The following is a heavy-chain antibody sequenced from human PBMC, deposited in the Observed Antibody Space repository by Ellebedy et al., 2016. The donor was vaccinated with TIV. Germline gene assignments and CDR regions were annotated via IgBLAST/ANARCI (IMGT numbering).Heavy chain of an antibody. J-gene: IGHJ5*02. V-gene: IGHV1-2*02. CDR1: GYTFTGYY. Sequence: AASVKVSCKASGYTFTGYYMHWVRQAHGQGLEWMGWINPNSGGTNYAQKFQGRVTMTRDTSISPAYMELSRLRSDDTAVYYCARVVEQWLARFDPWGQGTLVTVSS. CDR2: INPNSGGT. CDR3: ARVVEQWLARFDP. D-gene: IGHD6-19*01.